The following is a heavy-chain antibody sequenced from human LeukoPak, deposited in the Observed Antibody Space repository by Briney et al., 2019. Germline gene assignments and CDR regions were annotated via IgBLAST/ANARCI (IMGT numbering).Heavy chain of an antibody. CDR3: TRKGCSSASCLYYYYMDV. Sequence: GGSLRLSCAASGFTFSSYSMNWVRQAPGKGLEWVSSISSSSSYIYYADSVKGRFTISRDNAKNSLYLQMNSLRVEDTATYYCTRKGCSSASCLYYYYMDVWGKGTTVTVSS. CDR1: GFTFSSYS. D-gene: IGHD2-2*01. CDR2: ISSSSSYI. J-gene: IGHJ6*03. V-gene: IGHV3-21*01.